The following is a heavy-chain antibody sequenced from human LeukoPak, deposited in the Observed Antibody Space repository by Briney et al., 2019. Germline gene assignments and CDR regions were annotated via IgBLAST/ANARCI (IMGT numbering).Heavy chain of an antibody. V-gene: IGHV3-21*01. Sequence: GGSLRLSCAASGFTFSSYAMSWVRQAPGKGLEWVSSISSSSSYIYYADSVKGRFTISRDNAKNSLYLQMNSLTAEDTAVYYCARSQLPYTLYYFDYWGQGTLVTVSS. J-gene: IGHJ4*02. CDR2: ISSSSSYI. D-gene: IGHD2-2*01. CDR3: ARSQLPYTLYYFDY. CDR1: GFTFSSYA.